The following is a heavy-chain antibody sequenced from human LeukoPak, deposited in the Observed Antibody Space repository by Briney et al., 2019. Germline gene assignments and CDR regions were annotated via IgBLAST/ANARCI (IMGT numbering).Heavy chain of an antibody. Sequence: SETLSLTCTVSGGSISSYYWSWIRQSPGKGLECIGYIYYTGSTNYNPSLKSRVTISVDTSKNQFSLKLSSVTAADTAVYYCARKRGYSSSWYRLHYYYMDVWGKGTTVTVSS. CDR1: GGSISSYY. V-gene: IGHV4-59*12. CDR3: ARKRGYSSSWYRLHYYYMDV. D-gene: IGHD6-13*01. CDR2: IYYTGST. J-gene: IGHJ6*03.